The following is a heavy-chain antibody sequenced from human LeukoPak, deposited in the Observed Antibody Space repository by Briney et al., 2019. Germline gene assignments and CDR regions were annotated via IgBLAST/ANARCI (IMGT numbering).Heavy chain of an antibody. V-gene: IGHV3-48*03. CDR1: GFTFSSYE. J-gene: IGHJ4*02. Sequence: GGSLRLSCAPSGFTFSSYEMNWVRQAPGKGLEWVSYISSSGSTIYSADSVKGRFTISRDNAKSSLYLQMNSLRAEDTAVYYYARGLHSGSLYWGQGNLVTVSS. D-gene: IGHD1-26*01. CDR3: ARGLHSGSLY. CDR2: ISSSGSTI.